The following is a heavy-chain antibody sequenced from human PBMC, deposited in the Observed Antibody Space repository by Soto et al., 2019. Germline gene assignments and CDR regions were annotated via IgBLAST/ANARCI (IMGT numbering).Heavy chain of an antibody. CDR1: GFTFSSYA. Sequence: EVQLLESGGGLVQPGRSLRLSCAASGFTFSSYAMNWVRQAPGKGLEWVSAMSGTGGSTYYADSVKGRFTISRDNSKNTLYLQMNSLRVEETAVFYCAKAGFSSGWSPSCFDYWGQGTLVTVSS. CDR3: AKAGFSSGWSPSCFDY. J-gene: IGHJ4*02. CDR2: MSGTGGST. V-gene: IGHV3-23*01. D-gene: IGHD6-19*01.